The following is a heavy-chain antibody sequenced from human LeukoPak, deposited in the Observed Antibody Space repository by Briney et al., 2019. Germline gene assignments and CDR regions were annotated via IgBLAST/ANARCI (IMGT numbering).Heavy chain of an antibody. CDR1: GFTFSSYW. J-gene: IGHJ6*02. CDR2: INHNGNVN. D-gene: IGHD3-16*01. CDR3: ARGGGLHV. Sequence: GGSLRLSCAASGFTFSSYWMNWARQAPGKGLEWVASINHNGNVNYYVDSVKGRFTISRENAKNSMYLQMSNLRAEDTAVYFCARGGGLHVWGQGATVTVSS. V-gene: IGHV3-7*03.